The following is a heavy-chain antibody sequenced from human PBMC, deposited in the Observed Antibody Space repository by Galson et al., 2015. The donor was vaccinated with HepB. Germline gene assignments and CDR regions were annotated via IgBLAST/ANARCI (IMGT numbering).Heavy chain of an antibody. V-gene: IGHV1-2*02. CDR3: ARDYGDHFDY. D-gene: IGHD4-17*01. Sequence: SVKVSCRASGYTFSGYYMHWVRQAPGQGLEWMGWINPNSGGTNYAQKFQGRVTMTGDTSISTTYMDLSRLTSDDTALYYCARDYGDHFDYWGQGTLVTVSS. CDR1: GYTFSGYY. CDR2: INPNSGGT. J-gene: IGHJ4*02.